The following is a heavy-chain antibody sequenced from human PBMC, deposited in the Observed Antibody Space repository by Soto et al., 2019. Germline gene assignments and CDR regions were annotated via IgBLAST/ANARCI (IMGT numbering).Heavy chain of an antibody. CDR1: GYTFTSYY. CDR3: ARDRDYYGSGGPVYWFDP. CDR2: INPSGGST. V-gene: IGHV1-46*01. J-gene: IGHJ5*02. D-gene: IGHD3-10*01. Sequence: ASVKVSCKASGYTFTSYYMHCVRQAPGQGLEWMGIINPSGGSTSYAQKFQGRVTMTRDTSTSTVYMELSSLRSEDTAVYYCARDRDYYGSGGPVYWFDPWGQGTLVTVSS.